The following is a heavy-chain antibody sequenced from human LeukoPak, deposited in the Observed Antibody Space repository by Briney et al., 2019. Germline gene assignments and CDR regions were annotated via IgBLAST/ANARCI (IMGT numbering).Heavy chain of an antibody. CDR1: GFTFSSYW. CDR3: ARGPAIAVAGLDYYFDY. Sequence: GGSLRLSCAASGFTFSSYWMSWVRQAPGKGLEWVANIKQDGSEKYYVDSVKGRFTISRDNAKNLLYLQMNSLRAEDTAVYYCARGPAIAVAGLDYYFDYWGQGTLVTVSS. D-gene: IGHD6-19*01. CDR2: IKQDGSEK. J-gene: IGHJ4*02. V-gene: IGHV3-7*03.